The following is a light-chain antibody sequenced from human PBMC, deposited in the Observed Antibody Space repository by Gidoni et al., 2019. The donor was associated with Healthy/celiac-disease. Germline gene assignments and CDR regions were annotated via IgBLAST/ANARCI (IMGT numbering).Light chain of an antibody. CDR3: QQCYSTLRT. Sequence: DIQMTQSPSSLSASVGDRVTITCRASQSSSSYLNWYQQKPGKAPKLLIYAASSLQSGVPSRFSGSGSGTDFTLTISSLQPEDFATYYCQQCYSTLRTFGQGTKVEIK. J-gene: IGKJ1*01. CDR1: QSSSSY. V-gene: IGKV1-39*01. CDR2: AAS.